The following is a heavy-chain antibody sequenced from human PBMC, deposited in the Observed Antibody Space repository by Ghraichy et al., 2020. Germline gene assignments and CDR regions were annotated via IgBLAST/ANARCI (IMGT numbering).Heavy chain of an antibody. J-gene: IGHJ4*02. Sequence: GGSLRLSCAASGFTFTNYWMTWVRQAPGKGLEWVANVKQDGSENNYVDSVKGRFTISRDNAKKSLYLQMNSLRVEDTAVYYCVRDYVDYWGQGTLVTVSS. V-gene: IGHV3-7*03. CDR1: GFTFTNYW. CDR2: VKQDGSEN. CDR3: VRDYVDY. D-gene: IGHD3-10*02.